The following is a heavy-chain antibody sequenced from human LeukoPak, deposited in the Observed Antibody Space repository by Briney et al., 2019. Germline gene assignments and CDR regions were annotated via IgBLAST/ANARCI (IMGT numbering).Heavy chain of an antibody. CDR3: ARVPGSSGWNYYFDY. J-gene: IGHJ4*02. CDR1: GATFSSYE. V-gene: IGHV3-48*03. CDR2: ISGGGNNV. D-gene: IGHD6-19*01. Sequence: AGGSLRLSCAASGATFSSYEMNWVRQAPGKGLEWVSYISGGGNNVHYADSVKGRFTNSRDNTKNSLYLQMNSLRAEDTAVYYCARVPGSSGWNYYFDYWGQGTLVTVSS.